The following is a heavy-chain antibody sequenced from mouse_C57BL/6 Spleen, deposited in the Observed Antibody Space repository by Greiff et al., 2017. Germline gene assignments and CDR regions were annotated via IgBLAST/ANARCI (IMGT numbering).Heavy chain of an antibody. J-gene: IGHJ4*01. V-gene: IGHV5-17*01. D-gene: IGHD2-14*01. CDR1: GFTFSDYG. CDR2: ISSGSSTI. CDR3: ARQVLDAMDY. Sequence: EVKVEESGGGLVKPGGSLKLSCAASGFTFSDYGMHWVRQAPEKGLEWVAYISSGSSTIYYADTVKGRFTISRDNAKNTLFLQMTSLRSEDTAMYYCARQVLDAMDYWGQGTSVTVSS.